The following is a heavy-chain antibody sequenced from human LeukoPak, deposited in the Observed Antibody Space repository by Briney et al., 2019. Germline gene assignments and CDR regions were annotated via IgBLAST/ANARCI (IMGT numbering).Heavy chain of an antibody. J-gene: IGHJ4*02. V-gene: IGHV3-9*03. CDR1: GFTFDDYA. CDR2: ISWNSGSI. Sequence: GRSLRLSCAASGFTFDDYAMHWVRQAPGKGLEWVSGISWNSGSIGYADSVKGRFTISRDNAKNSLYLQMNSLRAEDMALYYCAKDLSAGYGYGNQFDYWGQGTLVTVSS. D-gene: IGHD5-18*01. CDR3: AKDLSAGYGYGNQFDY.